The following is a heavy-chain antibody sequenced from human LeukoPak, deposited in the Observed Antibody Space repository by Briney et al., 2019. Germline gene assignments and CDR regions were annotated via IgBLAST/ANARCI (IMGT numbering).Heavy chain of an antibody. V-gene: IGHV4-4*02. D-gene: IGHD3-9*01. CDR2: THLDWRT. CDR3: GKTDIYFNPIDY. J-gene: IGHJ4*02. CDR1: GVSMSSSEW. Sequence: SGTLSLTCAVSGVSMSSSEWGLWVRQPPGQGLEWIGETHLDWRTRYNPSLKSRVTISIDYSKNQFSLSLPSVTAADTASYYCGKTDIYFNPIDYWGPGALVTVSS.